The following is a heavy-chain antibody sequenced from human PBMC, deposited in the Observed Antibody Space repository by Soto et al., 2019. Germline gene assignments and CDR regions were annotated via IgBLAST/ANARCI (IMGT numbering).Heavy chain of an antibody. J-gene: IGHJ4*02. Sequence: QVQLEESGPGLVKPSGTLSLTCAVSGGSISTDNWWSWVRQPPGTGLEWVGEIYHSGRNNYNSALRTGVTTSITNSKDQFSLCGESGTAADTAVYYCAPGGRWGFDYWGQGTLVTVSS. CDR1: GGSISTDNW. CDR2: IYHSGRN. V-gene: IGHV4-4*02. CDR3: APGGRWGFDY. D-gene: IGHD3-16*01.